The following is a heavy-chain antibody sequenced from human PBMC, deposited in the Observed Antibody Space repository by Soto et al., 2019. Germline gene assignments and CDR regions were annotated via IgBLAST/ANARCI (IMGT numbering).Heavy chain of an antibody. Sequence: GESLKISCKGSVYSFNTYWIGWVRQMPGKGLEWMGSIYPGDSDTRDSPAFQGQVTFSADKSISTVYLQWSSLKASDTAMYYCARLGISSGWSNDYWGQGTLVTVSS. CDR2: IYPGDSDT. D-gene: IGHD6-19*01. V-gene: IGHV5-51*01. CDR3: ARLGISSGWSNDY. J-gene: IGHJ4*02. CDR1: VYSFNTYW.